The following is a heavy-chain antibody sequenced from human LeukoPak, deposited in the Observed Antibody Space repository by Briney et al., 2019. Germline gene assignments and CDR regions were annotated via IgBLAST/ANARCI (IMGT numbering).Heavy chain of an antibody. V-gene: IGHV3-74*01. CDR2: INTDGSST. D-gene: IGHD2-2*01. CDR3: ARYCSSTSCYYFDY. J-gene: IGHJ4*02. CDR1: GFTFSSYW. Sequence: GGSLRLSCAASGFTFSSYWMHWVRQAPGKGLVWVSRINTDGSSTSYADSVKGRFTISRDNAENTLYLQMNSLRAEDTAVYYCARYCSSTSCYYFDYWGQGTLVTVSS.